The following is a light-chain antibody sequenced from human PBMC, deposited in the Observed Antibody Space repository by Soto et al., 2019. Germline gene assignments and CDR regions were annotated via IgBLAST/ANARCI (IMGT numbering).Light chain of an antibody. J-gene: IGLJ2*01. Sequence: QSVLTQPASVSGSPGQSITIACTGTNRDVGSYNLVSWYQQRPGEAPKLIISEVSNRPSGVSNRFSGSKSGNTASLTISGLQAEDEADYYCSSYTSSSTLVFGGGTKLTVL. CDR1: NRDVGSYNL. CDR2: EVS. V-gene: IGLV2-14*01. CDR3: SSYTSSSTLV.